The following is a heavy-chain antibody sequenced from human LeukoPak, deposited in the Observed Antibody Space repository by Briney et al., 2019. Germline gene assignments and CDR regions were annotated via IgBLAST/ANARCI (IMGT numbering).Heavy chain of an antibody. J-gene: IGHJ4*02. V-gene: IGHV3-53*01. D-gene: IGHD2-21*02. CDR1: GFTVSSNY. Sequence: PGGSLRLSCAASGFTVSSNYMSWVRQAPGKGLEWVSVIYSGGSTYYADSVKGRFTISRDNSKNTLYLQMNSLRAEDTAVYYCARVRDLPRYFDYWGQGTLVTVSS. CDR2: IYSGGST. CDR3: ARVRDLPRYFDY.